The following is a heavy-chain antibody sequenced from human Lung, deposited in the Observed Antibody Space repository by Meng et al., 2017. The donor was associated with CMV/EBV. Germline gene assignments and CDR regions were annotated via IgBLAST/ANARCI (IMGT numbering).Heavy chain of an antibody. CDR3: ARVWGKGSGYDFEL. V-gene: IGHV3-21*01. CDR2: ISTGGRDL. Sequence: GEXXKISCAASGFTFSSYDMSWVRQAPGKGLEWVSSISTGGRDLYYADSVKGRFTISRDNAKNSLYLQMNSLRAEDTAVYFCARVWGKGSGYDFELWGQGNXVNGAS. D-gene: IGHD5-12*01. CDR1: GFTFSSYD. J-gene: IGHJ4*02.